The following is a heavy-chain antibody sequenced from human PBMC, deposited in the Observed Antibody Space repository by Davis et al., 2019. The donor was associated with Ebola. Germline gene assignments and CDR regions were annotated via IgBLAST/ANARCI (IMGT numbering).Heavy chain of an antibody. CDR2: INHSGST. CDR3: ASLQVLKTRTWYFDL. CDR1: GFTFSSYA. J-gene: IGHJ2*01. Sequence: PGGSLRLSCAASGFTFSSYAMSWIRQPPGKGLEWIGEINHSGSTNYNPSLKSRVTISVDTSKNQFSLKLRSVTAADTAVYYCASLQVLKTRTWYFDLWGRGTLVTVSS. V-gene: IGHV4-34*01.